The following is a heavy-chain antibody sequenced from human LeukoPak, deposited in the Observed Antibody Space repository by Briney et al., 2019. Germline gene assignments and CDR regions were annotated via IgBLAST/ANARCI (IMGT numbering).Heavy chain of an antibody. CDR3: AKGWLADSTVVTPYNY. CDR2: ITPMFGIA. J-gene: IGHJ4*02. Sequence: ASVKVSCKASGGTFSSYAISWVRQAPGQGLEWMGGITPMFGIAKYAQKFQGRVTISAVESMSTVHMELSSLRSEDTAKYYCAKGWLADSTVVTPYNYWGQGTVVTVSS. CDR1: GGTFSSYA. D-gene: IGHD4-23*01. V-gene: IGHV1-69*13.